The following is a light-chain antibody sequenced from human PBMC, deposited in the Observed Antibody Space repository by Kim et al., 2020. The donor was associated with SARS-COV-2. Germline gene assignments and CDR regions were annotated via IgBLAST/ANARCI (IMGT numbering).Light chain of an antibody. CDR3: QQRANWPPIS. CDR1: QSVTKY. Sequence: EIVLTQSPATLSLSPGERATLSCRASQSVTKYLAWYQQRPGQAPRLLIYDTSNRATGIPARFSGSGSGTDFTLTISSLEPEDFAVYYWQQRANWPPISFGQGTRLGI. V-gene: IGKV3-11*01. J-gene: IGKJ5*01. CDR2: DTS.